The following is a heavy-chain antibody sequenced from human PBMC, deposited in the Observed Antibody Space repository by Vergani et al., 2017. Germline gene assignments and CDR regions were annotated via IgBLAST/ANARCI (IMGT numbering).Heavy chain of an antibody. V-gene: IGHV3-23*01. J-gene: IGHJ1*01. D-gene: IGHD3-10*01. CDR1: GFTFDTYT. CDR2: IGSGGGDI. CDR3: TTACGLYYLHGEYFQY. Sequence: EVQLLESGGGLVQPGGSRRLSCAGAGFTFDTYTMAYVRQAPGKGLEWVATIGSGGGDIFYADSVKGRFTISRDNSKNTLFLQMNSLKDEDTAVYYCTTACGLYYLHGEYFQYWGRGTLVAVSS.